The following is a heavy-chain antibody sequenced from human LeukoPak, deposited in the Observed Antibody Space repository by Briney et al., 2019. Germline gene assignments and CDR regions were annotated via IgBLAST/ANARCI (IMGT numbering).Heavy chain of an antibody. D-gene: IGHD3-16*01. V-gene: IGHV3-7*01. CDR1: GFTFSSYW. CDR3: ARGRFGYGDYFDY. CDR2: IKQDGSEK. Sequence: GGSLRLSCAASGFTFSSYWMSWVRQAPGKGLEWVANIKQDGSEKYYVDSVKGRFTISRDNAKNSLYLQMNSLRAEDTAVYNCARGRFGYGDYFDYWGQGTLVTVSS. J-gene: IGHJ4*02.